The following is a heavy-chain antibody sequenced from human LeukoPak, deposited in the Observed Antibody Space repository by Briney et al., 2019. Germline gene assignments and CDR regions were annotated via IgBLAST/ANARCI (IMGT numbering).Heavy chain of an antibody. V-gene: IGHV4-34*01. CDR3: AKPGIAAAGTRNNWFDP. D-gene: IGHD6-13*01. CDR2: INHSGST. J-gene: IGHJ5*02. CDR1: GRSFSGYY. Sequence: PSETLSLTCAVYGRSFSGYYWSWIRQPPGKGLEWNGEINHSGSTNYNPSLKSRVTISIDTSKNQFSLRLSSVTAADTAVYYCAKPGIAAAGTRNNWFDPWGQGTLVTVSS.